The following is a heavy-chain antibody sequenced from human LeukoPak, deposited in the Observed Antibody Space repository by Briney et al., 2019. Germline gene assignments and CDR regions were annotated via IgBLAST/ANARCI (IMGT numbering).Heavy chain of an antibody. CDR2: INGDGSST. CDR1: GFAFNTYW. D-gene: IGHD2-2*02. Sequence: PGGSLRLSCVASGFAFNTYWMHWVRQAPGKGLVWVSRINGDGSSTSYADSVKGRFTISRDNAKNTLYLQMNSLSTEDTAMYSCARDLQYTLIWSDPWGQGTLVTVSS. V-gene: IGHV3-74*01. J-gene: IGHJ5*02. CDR3: ARDLQYTLIWSDP.